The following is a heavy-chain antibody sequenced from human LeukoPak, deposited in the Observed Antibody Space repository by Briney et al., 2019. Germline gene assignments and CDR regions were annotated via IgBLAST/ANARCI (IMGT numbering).Heavy chain of an antibody. CDR2: IHRGGSP. CDR3: AREILGGFNPGAY. Sequence: SETLSLTCTVSLDSTTSNFWSWVRQPPGKGLEWIGEIHRGGSPNYNPSLQSRVTISIDRSRNQIVLELSSVTAADTAVYYCAREILGGFNPGAYWGQGTLVTVSS. D-gene: IGHD1-14*01. J-gene: IGHJ4*02. V-gene: IGHV4-4*02. CDR1: LDSTTSNF.